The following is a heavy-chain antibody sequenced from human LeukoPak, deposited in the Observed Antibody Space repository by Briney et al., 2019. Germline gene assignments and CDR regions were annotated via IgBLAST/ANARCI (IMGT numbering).Heavy chain of an antibody. CDR2: INHSGST. Sequence: SETLSLTCAVHGGSFSGYYWSWIRQPPGKGLEWIGEINHSGSTNYNPSLKSRVTISVDTSKNQFSLKLSSVTAADTAVYYCARGDGYNFDYWGQGTLVTVSS. D-gene: IGHD5-12*01. CDR3: ARGDGYNFDY. CDR1: GGSFSGYY. J-gene: IGHJ4*02. V-gene: IGHV4-34*01.